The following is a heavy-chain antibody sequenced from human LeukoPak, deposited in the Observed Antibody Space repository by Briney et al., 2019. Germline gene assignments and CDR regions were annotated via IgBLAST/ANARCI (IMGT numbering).Heavy chain of an antibody. CDR2: ISAYNGNT. J-gene: IGHJ5*02. Sequence: ASVKVSCKASGYTFTSYGISWVRQAPGQGLEWMGWISAYNGNTNYAQKLQGRVTMTTDTSTSTAYMELRSLRSDDTAVYYCARESTVVTRGNWFDPWGQGTLVTVSS. CDR1: GYTFTSYG. V-gene: IGHV1-18*01. CDR3: ARESTVVTRGNWFDP. D-gene: IGHD4-23*01.